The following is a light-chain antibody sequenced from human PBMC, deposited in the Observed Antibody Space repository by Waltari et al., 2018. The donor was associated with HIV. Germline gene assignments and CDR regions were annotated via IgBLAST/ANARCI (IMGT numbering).Light chain of an antibody. CDR2: SNN. CDR1: SSHIGRNT. CDR3: AAWDDNRNAVV. Sequence: QSVLTQPPSASGTPGQRVAISCSGSSSHIGRNTITWYQPLSGTAPKLLINSNNQRPSGVPDRFSGSKSGTSGSLAISGLQSEDEADYYCAAWDDNRNAVVFGGGTKLTVL. V-gene: IGLV1-44*01. J-gene: IGLJ2*01.